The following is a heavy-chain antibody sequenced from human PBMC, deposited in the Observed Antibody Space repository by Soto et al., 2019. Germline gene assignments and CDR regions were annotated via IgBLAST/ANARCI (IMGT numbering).Heavy chain of an antibody. CDR1: GGSISSGGYS. J-gene: IGHJ4*02. V-gene: IGHV4-30-2*01. Sequence: PSETLSLTCAVSGGSISSGGYSWSWIRQPPGKGLEWIGYIYHSGSTYYNPSLKSRVTISVDRSKNQFSLKLSSVTAADTAVYYCASFYSSSSGTFFEYWGQGTLVTVSS. CDR2: IYHSGST. CDR3: ASFYSSSSGTFFEY. D-gene: IGHD6-6*01.